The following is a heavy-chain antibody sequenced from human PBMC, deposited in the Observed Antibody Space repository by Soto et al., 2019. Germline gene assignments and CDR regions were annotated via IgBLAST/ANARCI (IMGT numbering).Heavy chain of an antibody. V-gene: IGHV1-69*13. J-gene: IGHJ4*02. Sequence: SVKVSCKASGGAFGSYAINWVRQAPGQGLEWMGGIIPMFDTTNYAERFQGRVTVTADESTSTVYLELTRLRSEDTAMYYCTRHRGYSSGYWGQDFWGQGTLVTVSS. CDR2: IIPMFDTT. D-gene: IGHD5-12*01. CDR3: TRHRGYSSGYWGQDF. CDR1: GGAFGSYA.